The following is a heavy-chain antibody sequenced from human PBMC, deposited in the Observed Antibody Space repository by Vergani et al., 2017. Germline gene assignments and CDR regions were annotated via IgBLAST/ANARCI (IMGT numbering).Heavy chain of an antibody. CDR1: GFTFSDYY. V-gene: IGHV3-11*01. J-gene: IGHJ4*02. CDR2: ISSSGSTI. Sequence: QVQLVESGGGLVKPGGSLRLSCAASGFTFSDYYMSWIRQAPGKGLEWVSYISSSGSTIYYADSVKGRFTISRDNAKNSLYLQMNSLRAEDTAVYYCARVDIVVAPAAMPGDADYWGQGTLVTVSS. D-gene: IGHD2-2*03. CDR3: ARVDIVVAPAAMPGDADY.